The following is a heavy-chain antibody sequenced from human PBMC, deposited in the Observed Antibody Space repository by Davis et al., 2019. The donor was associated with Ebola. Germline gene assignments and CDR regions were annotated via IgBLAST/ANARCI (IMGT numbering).Heavy chain of an antibody. CDR3: AREEGSSRWQNNWFDY. CDR2: ISASGTVI. CDR1: DFTLSSYG. Sequence: GGSLRLSCEASDFTLSSYGVSWVRQIAGKGLEWVSVISASGTVIFYADTAKGRFIISRDNSNNTVYLQMNSLRVEDTAIYYCAREEGSSRWQNNWFDYWGQGSLVTVSS. V-gene: IGHV3-23*01. J-gene: IGHJ5*01. D-gene: IGHD2-2*01.